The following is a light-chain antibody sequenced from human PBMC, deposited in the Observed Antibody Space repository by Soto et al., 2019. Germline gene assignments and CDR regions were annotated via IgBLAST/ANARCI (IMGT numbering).Light chain of an antibody. CDR3: RSYTSSSSWV. J-gene: IGLJ3*02. Sequence: QSALTQPASVSGSPGQSITISCTGTSSDVGGYNYVSWYQQHPGKAPKLIIYDVSNRPSGVSNRLSGSKSGNTASLTISGLQAEDEAAYYCRSYTSSSSWVFGGGTKLTVL. CDR2: DVS. CDR1: SSDVGGYNY. V-gene: IGLV2-14*01.